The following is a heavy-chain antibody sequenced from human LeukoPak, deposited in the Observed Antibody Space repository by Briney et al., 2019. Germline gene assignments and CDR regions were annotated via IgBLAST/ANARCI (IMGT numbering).Heavy chain of an antibody. J-gene: IGHJ4*02. CDR3: TTRPY. Sequence: GGSLRLSCAASGFTFSSYAMSWVRQAPGKGLEWVGRIKSKTDGETTDYVATVKGRFTISRDDSRNTLYLQMNSLETEDTAVYYCTTRPYWGQGTLVTVS. V-gene: IGHV3-15*01. CDR2: IKSKTDGETT. CDR1: GFTFSSYA.